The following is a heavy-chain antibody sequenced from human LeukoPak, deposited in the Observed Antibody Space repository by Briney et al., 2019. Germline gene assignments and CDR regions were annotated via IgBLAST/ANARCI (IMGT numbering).Heavy chain of an antibody. CDR3: ARDGSSFEINNWFDP. CDR1: GFTFSSYA. CDR2: ISYDGSNK. V-gene: IGHV3-30*04. J-gene: IGHJ5*02. Sequence: GGPLRLSCAASGFTFSSYAMHWVRQAPGKGLEWVAVISYDGSNKYYADSVKGRFTISRDNSKNTLYLQMNSLRAEDTAVYYCARDGSSFEINNWFDPWGQGTLVTVSS. D-gene: IGHD6-6*01.